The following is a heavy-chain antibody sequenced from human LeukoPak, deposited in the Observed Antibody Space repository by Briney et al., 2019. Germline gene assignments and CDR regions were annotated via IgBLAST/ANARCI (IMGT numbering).Heavy chain of an antibody. CDR1: GDSVSSSSAA. J-gene: IGHJ4*02. D-gene: IGHD1-1*01. V-gene: IGHV6-1*01. CDR3: AREGSEGYLFDF. CDR2: TYYWSKWYN. Sequence: SQTLSLTCAISGDSVSSSSAAWSWIRQSPSRGLEWLGRTYYWSKWYNDYAGSVKSRITINPDTSKNQFSLQLNSMTPEDTAVYYCAREGSEGYLFDFWGQGTLVTVSS.